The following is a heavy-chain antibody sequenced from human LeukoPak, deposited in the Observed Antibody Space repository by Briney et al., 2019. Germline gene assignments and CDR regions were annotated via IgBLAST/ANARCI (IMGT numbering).Heavy chain of an antibody. CDR3: ARELGIVGATTTKYYYGMDV. J-gene: IGHJ6*02. D-gene: IGHD1-26*01. CDR2: LYYSGWST. V-gene: IGHV4-39*02. Sequence: PSGTLSLTCTVSGGSISSSYYYWGWVRQPPGKGLEWIGSLYYSGWSTYYNPSLKSRVTISVDTAKNQFSLKLNSVTAADTAVYYCARELGIVGATTTKYYYGMDVWGQGTTVTVSS. CDR1: GGSISSSYYY.